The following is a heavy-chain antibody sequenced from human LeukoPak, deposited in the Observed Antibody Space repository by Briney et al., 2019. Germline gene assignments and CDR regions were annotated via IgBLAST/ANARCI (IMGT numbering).Heavy chain of an antibody. Sequence: SETLSLTCTVSGGSISSGGYYWSWIRQPPGKGLEWIGEIYHSGSTNYNPSLKSRVTISVDTSKNQFSLKLSSVTAADTAVYYWAGYSSSRSFDIWGQGTMVTVSS. CDR2: IYHSGST. D-gene: IGHD6-6*01. CDR1: GGSISSGGYY. V-gene: IGHV4-61*08. J-gene: IGHJ3*02. CDR3: AGYSSSRSFDI.